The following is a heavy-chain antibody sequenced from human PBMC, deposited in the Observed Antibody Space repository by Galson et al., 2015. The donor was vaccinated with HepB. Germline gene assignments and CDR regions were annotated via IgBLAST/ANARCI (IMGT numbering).Heavy chain of an antibody. J-gene: IGHJ4*02. V-gene: IGHV3-30-3*01. CDR3: ARGAVTAYYFDY. D-gene: IGHD2-21*02. CDR1: GFIFSSYV. CDR2: ISYDGSNK. Sequence: SLRLSCAASGFIFSSYVTHWVRQAPGKGLEWVSGISYDGSNKYYADSVKGRFTVSRDNSKNTLYLQLNSLRAEDTALYYCARGAVTAYYFDYWGQGTLVTVSS.